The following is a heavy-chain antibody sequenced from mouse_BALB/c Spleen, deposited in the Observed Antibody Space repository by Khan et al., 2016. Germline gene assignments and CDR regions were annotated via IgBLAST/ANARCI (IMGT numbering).Heavy chain of an antibody. Sequence: VQLQQSGPELVKPGASVKMSCKASGYTFTNYILHWVKQKPGQGLEWIGYINPYDDGTKYNEKFKGRATLTSDKSSSTAYMELSSLTYEDSAVYYCARAYDYSVAYWGQGTLVTVSA. CDR2: INPYDDGT. J-gene: IGHJ3*01. V-gene: IGHV1S136*01. CDR3: ARAYDYSVAY. CDR1: GYTFTNYI. D-gene: IGHD2-4*01.